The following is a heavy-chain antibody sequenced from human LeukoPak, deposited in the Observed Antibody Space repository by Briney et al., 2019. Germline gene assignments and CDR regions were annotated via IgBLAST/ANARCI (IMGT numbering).Heavy chain of an antibody. V-gene: IGHV3-7*01. J-gene: IGHJ6*02. Sequence: GGSLRLSCAASGFTFSSYWMSWVRQAPGKGLEWVANIKQDGSEKYYVDSVKGRFTISRDNAKNSLYLQMNSLRAEDTAVYYCARDGEESSYYDFWSGYWPYYYYGMDVWGQGTTVTVSS. CDR2: IKQDGSEK. CDR3: ARDGEESSYYDFWSGYWPYYYYGMDV. D-gene: IGHD3-3*01. CDR1: GFTFSSYW.